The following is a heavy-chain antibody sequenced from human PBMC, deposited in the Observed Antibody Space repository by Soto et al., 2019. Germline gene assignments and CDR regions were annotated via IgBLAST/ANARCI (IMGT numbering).Heavy chain of an antibody. D-gene: IGHD4-17*01. CDR1: GDSIRSGNHY. V-gene: IGHV4-30-4*02. CDR3: ASTTYGDRDPYYFDY. J-gene: IGHJ4*02. CDR2: IYYSGST. Sequence: SETLSLTCTVSGDSIRSGNHYWSWIRQPPGKGLEWIGYIYYSGSTYYSPSLKSRVTISVDTSKNQFSLKLSSVTAADTAVYYCASTTYGDRDPYYFDYWGQGTLVTVSS.